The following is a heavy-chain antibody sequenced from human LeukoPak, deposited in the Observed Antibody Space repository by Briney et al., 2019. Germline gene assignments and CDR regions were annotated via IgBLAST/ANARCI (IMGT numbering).Heavy chain of an antibody. V-gene: IGHV4-34*01. CDR3: ARAGTEWEFDP. CDR2: INHSGST. D-gene: IGHD1-26*01. CDR1: GGSSSGYY. Sequence: SETLSHTCAVYGGSSSGYYWSWIRQPPGKGLEWIGEINHSGSTNYNPSLKSRVTISVDTSKNQFSLKLSSVTAADTAVYYCARAGTEWEFDPWGQGTLVTVSS. J-gene: IGHJ5*02.